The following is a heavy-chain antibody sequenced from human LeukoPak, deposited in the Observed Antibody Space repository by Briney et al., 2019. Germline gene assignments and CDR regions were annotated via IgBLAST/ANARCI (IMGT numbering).Heavy chain of an antibody. CDR3: ARGRTSIAVASTGIYYYYGMDV. CDR1: GGSVSSGSYY. CDR2: IYYSGST. D-gene: IGHD6-19*01. J-gene: IGHJ6*02. V-gene: IGHV4-61*01. Sequence: SETLSLTCTVSGGSVSSGSYYWSWIRQPPGKGLEWIGYIYYSGSTNYNPSLKSRVTISVDTSKNQFSLKLSSVTAADTAVYYCARGRTSIAVASTGIYYYYGMDVWGQGTTVTVSS.